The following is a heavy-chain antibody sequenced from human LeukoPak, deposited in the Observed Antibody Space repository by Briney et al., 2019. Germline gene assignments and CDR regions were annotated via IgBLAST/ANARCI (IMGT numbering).Heavy chain of an antibody. D-gene: IGHD2-2*01. CDR2: ISGSGGST. J-gene: IGHJ6*03. CDR1: GFTFSSYA. V-gene: IGHV3-23*01. Sequence: PGGSLRLSCAASGFTFSSYAMSWVRQAPGKGLEWVSAISGSGGSTYYAGSVKGRFTISRDNSKNTLYLQMNSLRAEDTAVYYCAKDRSSKHYYYYYYMDVGGKGTTVTVSS. CDR3: AKDRSSKHYYYYYYMDV.